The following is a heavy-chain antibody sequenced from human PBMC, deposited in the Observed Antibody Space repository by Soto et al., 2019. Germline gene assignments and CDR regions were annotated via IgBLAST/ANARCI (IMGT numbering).Heavy chain of an antibody. Sequence: QVQLQESGPGLVKPSETLSLTCTVSGGSVSSYYWSWIRQPPGKGLEWIGYIYYSGNTKYNPSLKSRVTISVDTSKNQFSLMLSSVTTADTAVYFCARALGMSSSYYYAMDVWGQGTTVTVSS. CDR3: ARALGMSSSYYYAMDV. D-gene: IGHD2-2*01. CDR2: IYYSGNT. CDR1: GGSVSSYY. V-gene: IGHV4-59*02. J-gene: IGHJ6*02.